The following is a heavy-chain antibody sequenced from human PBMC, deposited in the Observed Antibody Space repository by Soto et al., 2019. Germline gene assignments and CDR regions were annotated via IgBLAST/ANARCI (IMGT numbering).Heavy chain of an antibody. J-gene: IGHJ4*02. Sequence: VQLVESGGGVVQPGRSLRLSCAASGFTFSEYAMHWVRQAPGKGLEWVAVVSHDGRNTHYEDSVKGRFTISRDISKNTVSLEMTSLRAEDTAVYYCAKGGSQWLVTSDCNYWWQGAMVTVSS. CDR2: VSHDGRNT. D-gene: IGHD6-19*01. CDR1: GFTFSEYA. V-gene: IGHV3-30*18. CDR3: AKGGSQWLVTSDCNY.